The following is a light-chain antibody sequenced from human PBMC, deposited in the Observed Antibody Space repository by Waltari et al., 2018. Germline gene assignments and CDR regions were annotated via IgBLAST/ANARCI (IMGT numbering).Light chain of an antibody. V-gene: IGKV1-39*01. CDR2: AAY. CDR3: QQSYSPPTWT. Sequence: DIQMTQSPSSLSASVGDRVYIICRGSQSISSYLNWFQQKPGKALKVMIYAAYSLQRGVPSRGSGSGSGTDFTLTISRLQLEDFATYYCQQSYSPPTWTFGQGTKVEIK. J-gene: IGKJ1*01. CDR1: QSISSY.